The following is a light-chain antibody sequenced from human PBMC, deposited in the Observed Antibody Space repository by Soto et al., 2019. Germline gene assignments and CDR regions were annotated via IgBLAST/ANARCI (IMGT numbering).Light chain of an antibody. CDR1: QNAHTS. CDR3: QQYNNWPST. J-gene: IGKJ1*01. CDR2: AAS. V-gene: IGKV3-15*01. Sequence: VLTQFPVTLSLSPGERATLSCRASQNAHTSLAWYRQKPGQAPGLLIYAASTRATDIPARFSGSGSGTEFTLTISNLQSEDFVVYYCQQYNNWPSTFGQGTKVDIK.